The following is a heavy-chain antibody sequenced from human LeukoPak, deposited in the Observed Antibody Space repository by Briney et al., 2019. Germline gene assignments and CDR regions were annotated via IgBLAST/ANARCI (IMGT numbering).Heavy chain of an antibody. CDR3: ARVVANDAFDI. CDR1: GFTFSSYS. V-gene: IGHV3-21*01. J-gene: IGHJ3*02. CDR2: ISSSSIYI. D-gene: IGHD5-12*01. Sequence: GGSLRLSCAASGFTFSSYSVNWVRQAPGKGPEWVSAISSSSIYIYYADSVKGRFTISRDNAKNSLYLQMNSLRAEDTAVYYCARVVANDAFDIWGQGTMVTVSS.